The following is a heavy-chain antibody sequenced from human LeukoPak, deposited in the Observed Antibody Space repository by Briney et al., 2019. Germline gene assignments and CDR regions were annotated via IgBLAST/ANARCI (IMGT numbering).Heavy chain of an antibody. Sequence: PSETLSLTCAVYGGSFSGYYWSWIRQPPGKGLEWIGEINHSGSTNYNPSLKSRVTISVDTSKNQFSLKLSSVTAADTAVYYCARGRLLWFGELLYPYYYGMDVWGQGTTVTVSS. CDR1: GGSFSGYY. CDR2: INHSGST. D-gene: IGHD3-10*01. CDR3: ARGRLLWFGELLYPYYYGMDV. J-gene: IGHJ6*02. V-gene: IGHV4-34*01.